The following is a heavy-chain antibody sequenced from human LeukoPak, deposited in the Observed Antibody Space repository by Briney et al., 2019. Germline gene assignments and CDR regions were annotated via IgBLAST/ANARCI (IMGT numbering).Heavy chain of an antibody. CDR2: INHSGST. D-gene: IGHD2-2*01. J-gene: IGHJ6*02. V-gene: IGHV4-34*01. CDR3: AGPSRVIVVPAARSYYYGMDV. Sequence: SETLSLTCAVYGGSFSGYYWRWIRQPPGKGLEWIGEINHSGSTNYNPSLKSRVTISVDTSKNQFSLKLSSVTAADTAVYYCAGPSRVIVVPAARSYYYGMDVWGQGTTVTVSS. CDR1: GGSFSGYY.